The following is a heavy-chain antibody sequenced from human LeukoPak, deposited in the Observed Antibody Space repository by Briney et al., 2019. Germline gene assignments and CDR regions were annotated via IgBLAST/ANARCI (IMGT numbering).Heavy chain of an antibody. V-gene: IGHV4-39*01. Sequence: PSQSLSLTCTVSGVSISNTYYYWGWPRHPPGKGLEWFGSFYYSGGTYYNSSLKSPVTISGDTSKNQLSLKLSSVTAADTAVYYCARHSGPNVDTAMVPFDYWGQGTLVTVSS. CDR2: FYYSGGT. J-gene: IGHJ4*02. CDR1: GVSISNTYYY. CDR3: ARHSGPNVDTAMVPFDY. D-gene: IGHD5-18*01.